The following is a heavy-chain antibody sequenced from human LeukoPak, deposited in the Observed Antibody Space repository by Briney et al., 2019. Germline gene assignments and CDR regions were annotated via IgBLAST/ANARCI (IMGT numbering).Heavy chain of an antibody. V-gene: IGHV4-59*08. Sequence: PSETLSLTCTVSGGSISSYYWSWIRQPPEKGLEWIGYIYYSGSTNYNPSLKSRVTISVDTSKNQFSLKLSSVTAADTAVYYCARPLVVVPAASQDYYYGMDVWGQGTTVTVS. J-gene: IGHJ6*02. CDR3: ARPLVVVPAASQDYYYGMDV. CDR2: IYYSGST. CDR1: GGSISSYY. D-gene: IGHD2-2*01.